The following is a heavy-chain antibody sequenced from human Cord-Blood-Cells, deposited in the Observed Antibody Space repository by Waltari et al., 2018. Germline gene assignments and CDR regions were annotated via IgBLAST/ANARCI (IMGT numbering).Heavy chain of an antibody. CDR3: ATGLVVGATREDWFDP. CDR1: GYTLTELS. J-gene: IGHJ5*02. Sequence: QVQLVQSGAEVKKPGASVKVSCKVSGYTLTELSMHWVRQAPGKGLEWMGGVDPEDGETIYAQKFQGRVTMTEDTSTDTAYMELSSLRSEDTAVYYCATGLVVGATREDWFDPWGQGTLVTVSS. V-gene: IGHV1-24*01. CDR2: VDPEDGET. D-gene: IGHD1-26*01.